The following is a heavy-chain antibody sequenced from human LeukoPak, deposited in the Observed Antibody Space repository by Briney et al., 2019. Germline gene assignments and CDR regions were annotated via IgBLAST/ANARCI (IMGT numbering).Heavy chain of an antibody. J-gene: IGHJ4*02. Sequence: GGSLRLSCAASGFTFSSYAMHWVRQAPGKGLEWVAVISYDGSNKYYADSVKGRFTISRDNSENTLYLQMNSLRAEDTAVYYCAKCTVGATPCQGWGQGTLVTVSS. V-gene: IGHV3-30-3*02. D-gene: IGHD1-26*01. CDR2: ISYDGSNK. CDR1: GFTFSSYA. CDR3: AKCTVGATPCQG.